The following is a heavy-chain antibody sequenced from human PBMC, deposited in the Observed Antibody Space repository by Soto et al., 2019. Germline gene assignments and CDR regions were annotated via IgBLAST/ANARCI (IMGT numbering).Heavy chain of an antibody. J-gene: IGHJ4*02. D-gene: IGHD4-17*01. CDR3: ARYIGYGDYVDY. CDR1: GGTFSSYT. CDR2: IIPILNIT. Sequence: GASVKVSCKASGGTFSSYTITWVRQAPGQGLAWMGRIIPILNITKNAQKFQDRLTISADESTATVHMELSSLRSEDTAVYYCARYIGYGDYVDYWGQGTLVTVSS. V-gene: IGHV1-69*02.